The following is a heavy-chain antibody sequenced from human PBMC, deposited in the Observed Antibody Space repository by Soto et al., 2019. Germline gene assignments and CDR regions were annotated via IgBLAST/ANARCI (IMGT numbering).Heavy chain of an antibody. CDR3: AKNPGYYYDSTGYHFDY. CDR2: ISYGGGTT. Sequence: PGGSLRLSCAASECTFSNYAMSWVRQAPGKGLEWVSAISYGGGTTYYADSVKGRFTISRDNSKNTLYLQMNSLRAEDTAVYYCAKNPGYYYDSTGYHFDYWGQGTLVTSPQ. D-gene: IGHD3-22*01. CDR1: ECTFSNYA. V-gene: IGHV3-23*01. J-gene: IGHJ4*02.